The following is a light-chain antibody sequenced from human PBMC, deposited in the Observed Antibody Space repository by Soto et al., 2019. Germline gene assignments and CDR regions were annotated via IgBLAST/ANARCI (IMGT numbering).Light chain of an antibody. Sequence: QSALTQPASVSGSPGQSIAISWTGTSSEVGGYNYVSWYQQHPGKAPKLMIYDVSNRPSGVSNRFSGSKSGNTASLTISGLKTEDEADYYCTSYTGSSTHVFGTGTKLTVL. V-gene: IGLV2-14*01. J-gene: IGLJ1*01. CDR3: TSYTGSSTHV. CDR2: DVS. CDR1: SSEVGGYNY.